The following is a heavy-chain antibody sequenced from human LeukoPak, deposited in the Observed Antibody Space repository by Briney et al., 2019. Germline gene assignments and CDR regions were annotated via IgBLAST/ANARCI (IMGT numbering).Heavy chain of an antibody. V-gene: IGHV3-30*03. Sequence: GASLKLSCAASGFTFSNYGIHWVRQAPGQGLDWVAVISYDGTKKYYADSVKGRFTITRDNSKNTVYLQMNSLRAEDTAVYYCARGTFGVVISPAYYYYGMDVWGQGTTVTVSS. D-gene: IGHD3-3*01. CDR2: ISYDGTKK. CDR1: GFTFSNYG. J-gene: IGHJ6*02. CDR3: ARGTFGVVISPAYYYYGMDV.